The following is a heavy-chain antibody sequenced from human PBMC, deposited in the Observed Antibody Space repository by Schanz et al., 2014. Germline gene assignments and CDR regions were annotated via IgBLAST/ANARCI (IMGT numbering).Heavy chain of an antibody. CDR2: MNPNSGTT. Sequence: QVPLVQSGAEVKKPGASVKVSCKASGYTLTNFDINWVRQAPGQGLEWMGWMNPNSGTTGYAQKFQGRVTMTRDTSTSTVYMYLSSLRSEDTAVYYCARRYSSGWYEFDYWGQGTLVTVSS. V-gene: IGHV1-8*01. CDR1: GYTLTNFD. CDR3: ARRYSSGWYEFDY. D-gene: IGHD6-19*01. J-gene: IGHJ4*02.